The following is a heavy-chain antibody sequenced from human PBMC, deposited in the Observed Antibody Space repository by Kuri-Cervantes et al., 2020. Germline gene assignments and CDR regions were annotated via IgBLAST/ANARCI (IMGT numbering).Heavy chain of an antibody. V-gene: IGHV3-30*04. CDR3: AKDHSSSWYYFDY. CDR1: GFTFSSYA. J-gene: IGHJ4*02. D-gene: IGHD6-13*01. Sequence: GGSLRLSCAASGFTFSSYAMHWVRQAPGKGLEWVAVISYDGSNKYYADSVKGRFTISIDNSKNTLYLQMNSLRAEDTAVYYCAKDHSSSWYYFDYWGQGTLVTVSS. CDR2: ISYDGSNK.